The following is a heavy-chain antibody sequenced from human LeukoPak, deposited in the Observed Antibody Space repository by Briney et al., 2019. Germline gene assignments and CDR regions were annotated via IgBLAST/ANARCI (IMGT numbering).Heavy chain of an antibody. CDR1: GGSISSYY. CDR2: MYSTGNT. D-gene: IGHD3-3*01. CDR3: ARLRFLEWLNWFDP. Sequence: SETLSLTCTVSGGSISSYYWSWIRQPAGKGLEWIGRMYSTGNTNYNPSLKSRVTMSVDTSKNQFSLKLSSVTAADTAVYYCARLRFLEWLNWFDPWGQGTLVTVSS. V-gene: IGHV4-4*07. J-gene: IGHJ5*02.